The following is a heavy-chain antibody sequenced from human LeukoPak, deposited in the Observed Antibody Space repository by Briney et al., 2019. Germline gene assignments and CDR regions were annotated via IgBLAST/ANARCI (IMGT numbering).Heavy chain of an antibody. J-gene: IGHJ4*02. V-gene: IGHV4-34*01. CDR3: ASLNWGYAPPNDY. D-gene: IGHD7-27*01. CDR1: VGSFSGYY. CDR2: INHSGST. Sequence: SETLSLTCAVYVGSFSGYYWSWIPRPPGKRLEWIGEINHSGSTNYNPSLKSRVTISVDTSKNQFSLKLSSVTAADTAVYYCASLNWGYAPPNDYWGEGTLVTVSS.